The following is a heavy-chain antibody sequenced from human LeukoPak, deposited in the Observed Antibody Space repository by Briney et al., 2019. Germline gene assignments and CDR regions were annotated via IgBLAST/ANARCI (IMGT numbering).Heavy chain of an antibody. Sequence: PGGSLRLSCAASGFTFSSYAMSWVRQAPGKGLEWVSAISGSGGSTYYADSVKGRFTISRDNAKNSLYLQMNSLRAEDTAVYYCARDGKRGYSYGINWCDPWGQGTLVTVSS. CDR2: ISGSGGST. D-gene: IGHD5-18*01. J-gene: IGHJ5*02. CDR1: GFTFSSYA. CDR3: ARDGKRGYSYGINWCDP. V-gene: IGHV3-23*01.